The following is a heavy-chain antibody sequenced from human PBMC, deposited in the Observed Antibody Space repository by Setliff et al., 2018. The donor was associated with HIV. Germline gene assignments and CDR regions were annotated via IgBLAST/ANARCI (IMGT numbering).Heavy chain of an antibody. V-gene: IGHV4-59*01. J-gene: IGHJ3*02. Sequence: SENLSLTCTVSGGSISSYYWNWIRQPPGKGLEGIGYIYYSGSTNYNPSLKSRVTISVDTSKNQFPLKLSSVTAADTAVDYCARGIAVAGGNAFDIWGQGTMVTVSS. D-gene: IGHD6-19*01. CDR1: GGSISSYY. CDR3: ARGIAVAGGNAFDI. CDR2: IYYSGST.